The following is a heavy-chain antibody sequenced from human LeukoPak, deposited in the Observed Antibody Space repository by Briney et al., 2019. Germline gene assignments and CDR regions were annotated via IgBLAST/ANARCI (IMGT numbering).Heavy chain of an antibody. J-gene: IGHJ6*02. CDR2: IWSDGSNK. CDR1: GFSFSIYG. Sequence: AGGSLRLSCAASGFSFSIYGMHWVRQAPGRGLEWVAVIWSDGSNKYYGDSVKGRFTISRDNSKNTVFLQMNSLRAEDTAVYYCARSYYYDSSGYYWTRYYGMDAWGQGTTVTVSS. V-gene: IGHV3-33*01. CDR3: ARSYYYDSSGYYWTRYYGMDA. D-gene: IGHD3-22*01.